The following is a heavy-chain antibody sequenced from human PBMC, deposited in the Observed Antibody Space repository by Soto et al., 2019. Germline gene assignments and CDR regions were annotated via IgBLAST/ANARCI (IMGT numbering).Heavy chain of an antibody. J-gene: IGHJ6*02. CDR1: GYTFTSYG. V-gene: IGHV1-18*01. D-gene: IGHD2-2*01. CDR2: ISAYNGNT. Sequence: ASVKVSCKASGYTFTSYGISWVRQAPGQGLEWMGWISAYNGNTNYAQKLQGRVTMTTDISTSTAYMELRSLRSDDTAAYYCARDYRIVVVPAASRYYYGMDVWGQGTTVTVSS. CDR3: ARDYRIVVVPAASRYYYGMDV.